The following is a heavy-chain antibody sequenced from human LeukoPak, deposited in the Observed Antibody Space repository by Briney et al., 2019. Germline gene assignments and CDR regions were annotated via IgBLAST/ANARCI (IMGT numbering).Heavy chain of an antibody. CDR2: LYSDCNT. CDR3: ARGVEPLAANTLAY. CDR1: GFTLITND. Sequence: PGGSLRLSCAAPGFTLITNDMAWVRQAPRKGLEWVSVLYSDCNTKYADSVQGRFTISRDNSKNTLYLEMNSLSPDDTAVYYCARGVEPLAANTLAYWGQGTLVTVSS. J-gene: IGHJ4*02. D-gene: IGHD1-14*01. V-gene: IGHV3-53*01.